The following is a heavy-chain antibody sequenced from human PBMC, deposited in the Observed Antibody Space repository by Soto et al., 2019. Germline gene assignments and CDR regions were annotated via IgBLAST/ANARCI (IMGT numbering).Heavy chain of an antibody. CDR1: CGSVSSGSYY. CDR3: AREVVQYGMDV. D-gene: IGHD2-2*01. J-gene: IGHJ6*02. CDR2: IYYSGST. V-gene: IGHV4-61*01. Sequence: SETLSLTCTVSCGSVSSGSYYWSWIRQPPGKGLEWIGYIYYSGSTNYNPSLKSRVTISVDTSKNQFSLKLSSVTAADTAVYYCAREVVQYGMDVWGQGTTVTVSS.